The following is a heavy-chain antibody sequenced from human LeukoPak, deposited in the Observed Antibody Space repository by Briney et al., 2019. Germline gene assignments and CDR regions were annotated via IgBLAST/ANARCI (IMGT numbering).Heavy chain of an antibody. CDR3: ATNGYSYGYGYYYYYMDV. J-gene: IGHJ6*03. D-gene: IGHD5-18*01. CDR2: FDPEDGET. V-gene: IGHV1-24*01. CDR1: GYTLTELS. Sequence: ASVTVSCKVSGYTLTELSMHWVRQAPGKGLEWMGGFDPEDGETIYAQKFQGRVTMTEDTSTDTAYMELSSLRSEDTAVYYCATNGYSYGYGYYYYYMDVWGKGTTVTVSS.